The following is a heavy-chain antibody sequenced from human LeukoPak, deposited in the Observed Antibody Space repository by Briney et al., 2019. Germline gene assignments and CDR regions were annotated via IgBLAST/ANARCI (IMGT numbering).Heavy chain of an antibody. CDR3: ARASYSYYISGWVPFDY. Sequence: SETLSLTCTVSGYSISSGYYWGWIRQPPGKGLEWIGSIYHSGSTYYNPSLKSRVTISVDTSKNQFSLKLSSVTAADTAVYYCARASYSYYISGWVPFDYWGQGTLVTVSS. CDR2: IYHSGST. V-gene: IGHV4-38-2*02. CDR1: GYSISSGYY. D-gene: IGHD3-22*01. J-gene: IGHJ4*02.